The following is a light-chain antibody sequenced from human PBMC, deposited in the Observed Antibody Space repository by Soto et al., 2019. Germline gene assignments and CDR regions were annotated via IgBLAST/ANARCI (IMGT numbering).Light chain of an antibody. V-gene: IGKV3-20*01. CDR2: GAS. CDR3: QQYGSSPYMYT. Sequence: EIVLTQSPDTLSLSPGERATLSCRASQSVRNSFLAWYQQKPGQAPRLLIYGASSRATGIPERFSGRGSGTDFTLTISRLEPEDFAVYYCQQYGSSPYMYTFGQGTKLEIK. CDR1: QSVRNSF. J-gene: IGKJ2*01.